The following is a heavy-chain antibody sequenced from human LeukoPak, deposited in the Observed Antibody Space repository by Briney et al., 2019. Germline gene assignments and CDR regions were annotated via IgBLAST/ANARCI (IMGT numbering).Heavy chain of an antibody. Sequence: PGRSLRLSCAASGFPFSTYAMHWVRQGPGKGLEWVAVISYDGSNKYYADSVKGRFTISRDNSKNTLYLQMSSLSAEDTAVYYCARTTTPHYYGSGSYALGYWGQGTLVTVPS. J-gene: IGHJ4*02. CDR3: ARTTTPHYYGSGSYALGY. D-gene: IGHD3-10*01. V-gene: IGHV3-30-3*01. CDR2: ISYDGSNK. CDR1: GFPFSTYA.